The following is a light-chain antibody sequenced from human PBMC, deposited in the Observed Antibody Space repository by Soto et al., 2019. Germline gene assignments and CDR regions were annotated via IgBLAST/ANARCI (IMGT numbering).Light chain of an antibody. CDR1: SGSIASNY. CDR2: EDK. CDR3: QSYGGNTLPV. V-gene: IGLV6-57*02. J-gene: IGLJ7*01. Sequence: NFMLTQPHSVSESPGKTVTISCTGSSGSIASNYVQWYQQRPGSAPTTVIYEDKKRPSGVPDRFSGSIDSSSNSASLTISGLKPEDEAASYCQSYGGNTLPVFGGGTQLTVL.